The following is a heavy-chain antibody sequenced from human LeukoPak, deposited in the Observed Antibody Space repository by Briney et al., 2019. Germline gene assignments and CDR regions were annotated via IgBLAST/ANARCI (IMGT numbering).Heavy chain of an antibody. CDR3: VTVALADFVY. CDR1: GYTLTELS. V-gene: IGHV1-24*01. D-gene: IGHD6-19*01. J-gene: IGHJ4*02. CDR2: SYPEDGET. Sequence: GASVKVSCKVSGYTLTELSMHWVRQAPGTGLEWMGGSYPEDGETIYGQRFQGRVTMTEDTSTDTAYMELSSLRSEDTAVYYCVTVALADFVYWGQSTLVTVSS.